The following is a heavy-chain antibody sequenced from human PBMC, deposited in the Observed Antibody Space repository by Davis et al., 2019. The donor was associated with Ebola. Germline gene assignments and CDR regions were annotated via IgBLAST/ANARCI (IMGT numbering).Heavy chain of an antibody. CDR2: IYYTGSA. Sequence: PGGSLRLSCTVSGVSISRHYWSWIRQTPGKRLEWFGSIYYTGSAYYNSSLASRATISVDTSKNQFSLKLTSVTAADTAMYYCSERGSSVWGQGTLVTVSS. D-gene: IGHD3-10*01. V-gene: IGHV4-59*03. CDR1: GVSISRHY. CDR3: SERGSSV. J-gene: IGHJ4*02.